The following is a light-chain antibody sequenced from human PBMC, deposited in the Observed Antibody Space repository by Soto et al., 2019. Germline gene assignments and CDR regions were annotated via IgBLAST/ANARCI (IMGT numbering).Light chain of an antibody. CDR1: SANIGNND. V-gene: IGLV1-51*01. Sequence: QSVLTQPPSVSAAPGQKVTISCSGGSANIGNNDVSWYQQLPGTATKLLIYDNNKRPSRIPDRFSGSKSGTSATLGITGLQTGDEADYCCGTWDSSLSAVVFGGGAKLTVL. CDR3: GTWDSSLSAVV. J-gene: IGLJ2*01. CDR2: DNN.